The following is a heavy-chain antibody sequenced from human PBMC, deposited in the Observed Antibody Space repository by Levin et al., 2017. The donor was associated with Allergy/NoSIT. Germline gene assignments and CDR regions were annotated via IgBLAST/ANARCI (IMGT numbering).Heavy chain of an antibody. Sequence: GGSLRLSCAASGFTFSSYWMHWVRQAPGKGLVWVSRINSDGSSTSYADSVKGRFTISRDNAKNTLYLQMNSLRAEDTAVYYCARVGYGSGSDYAFDIWGQGTMVTVSS. J-gene: IGHJ3*02. CDR3: ARVGYGSGSDYAFDI. CDR1: GFTFSSYW. D-gene: IGHD3-10*01. CDR2: INSDGSST. V-gene: IGHV3-74*01.